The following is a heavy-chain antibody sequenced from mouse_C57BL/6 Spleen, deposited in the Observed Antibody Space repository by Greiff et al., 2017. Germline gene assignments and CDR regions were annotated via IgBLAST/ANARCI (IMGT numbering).Heavy chain of an antibody. CDR2: IHPNSGST. CDR1: GYTFTSYW. V-gene: IGHV1-64*01. J-gene: IGHJ2*01. Sequence: QVQLQQSGAELVKPGASVKLSCKASGYTFTSYWMHWVKQRPGQGLEWIGMIHPNSGSTNYNEKFKSKATLTVDKSSSTAYMQLSSLTSEDSAVYYCARWGTAVVSFDYWGQGTTLTVSS. D-gene: IGHD6-2*01. CDR3: ARWGTAVVSFDY.